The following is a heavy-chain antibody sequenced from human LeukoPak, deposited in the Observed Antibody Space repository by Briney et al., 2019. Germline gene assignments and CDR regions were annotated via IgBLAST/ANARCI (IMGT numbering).Heavy chain of an antibody. Sequence: SETLSLTCTVSGGSISSGGYYWTWIRQHPGKGLEWIGDIYYSGSTYYNPSLKSRVTISVDTSKNQFSLKLSSVTAADTAVYYCARRDDFNRPIFDYWGQGTLVTVS. V-gene: IGHV4-31*03. CDR3: ARRDDFNRPIFDY. D-gene: IGHD5-24*01. J-gene: IGHJ4*02. CDR1: GGSISSGGYY. CDR2: IYYSGST.